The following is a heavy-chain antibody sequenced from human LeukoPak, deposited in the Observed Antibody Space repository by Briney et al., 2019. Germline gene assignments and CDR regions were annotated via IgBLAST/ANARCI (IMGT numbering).Heavy chain of an antibody. CDR1: GFTFSSYA. CDR3: AKDSPYYYDSSGYYDY. Sequence: GGSLRLSCAAPGFTFSSYAMSWVRQAPGKGLEWVSAISGSGGSTYYADSVKGRFTISRDNSKNTLYLQMNSLRAEDTAVYYCAKDSPYYYDSSGYYDYWGQGTLVTVSS. CDR2: ISGSGGST. V-gene: IGHV3-23*01. J-gene: IGHJ4*02. D-gene: IGHD3-22*01.